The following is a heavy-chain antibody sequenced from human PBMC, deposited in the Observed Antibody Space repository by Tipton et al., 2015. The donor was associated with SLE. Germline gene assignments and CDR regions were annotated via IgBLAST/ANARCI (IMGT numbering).Heavy chain of an antibody. Sequence: LRLSCTVSGGSISSGSYYWSWIRQPAGKGLEWIGYIYTSGSTNYNPSLKSRVTISVDTSKNQFSLKLSSVTAADTAVYYCARDSNWFDPWGQGTLVTVSS. CDR3: ARDSNWFDP. V-gene: IGHV4-61*09. CDR1: GGSISSGSYY. J-gene: IGHJ5*02. CDR2: IYTSGST.